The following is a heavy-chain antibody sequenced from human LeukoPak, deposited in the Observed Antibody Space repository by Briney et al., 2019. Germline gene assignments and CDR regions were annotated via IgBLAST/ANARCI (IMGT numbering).Heavy chain of an antibody. CDR1: GFTFSSYA. CDR2: ISSNGGST. Sequence: GGSLRLSGAASGFTFSSYAMHWVRQAPGKGLEYVSAISSNGGSTYYADSVKGRFTISRDNSKNTLYLQMGSLRVEDIAVYYCARGGISRYYGMDVWGQGTTVTVSS. CDR3: ARGGISRYYGMDV. V-gene: IGHV3-64*02. D-gene: IGHD3-16*01. J-gene: IGHJ6*02.